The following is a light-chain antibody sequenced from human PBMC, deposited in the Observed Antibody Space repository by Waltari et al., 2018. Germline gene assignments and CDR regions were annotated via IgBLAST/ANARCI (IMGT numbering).Light chain of an antibody. V-gene: IGKV3-20*01. CDR3: QHYGNSPELT. J-gene: IGKJ4*01. CDR2: NTS. CDR1: QSVISSF. Sequence: IVLTQSPGTLSLSPGERATLSCRASQSVISSFLAWYQQKPGQAPRLLISNTSNRAAGMPDRFSGSGSGTDFTLTISRLEPEDFAVYYCQHYGNSPELTFGGGTKVEI.